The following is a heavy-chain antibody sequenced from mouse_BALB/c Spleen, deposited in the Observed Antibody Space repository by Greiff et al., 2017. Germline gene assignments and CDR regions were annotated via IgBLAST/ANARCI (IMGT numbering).Heavy chain of an antibody. CDR2: IRLKSDNYAT. CDR1: GFTFSSYW. CDR3: TPSAMDY. Sequence: EVKVEESGGGLVQPGGSMKLSCVASGFTFSSYWMSWVRQSPEKGLEWVAEIRLKSDNYATHYAESVKGKFTISRDDSKSRLYLQMNSLRAEDTGIYYCTPSAMDYWGQGTSVTVSS. V-gene: IGHV6-6*02. J-gene: IGHJ4*01.